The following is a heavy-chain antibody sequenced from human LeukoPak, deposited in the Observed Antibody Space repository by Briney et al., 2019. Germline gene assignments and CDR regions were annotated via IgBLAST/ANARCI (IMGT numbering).Heavy chain of an antibody. CDR3: ARDSDSAIPYCYFDL. Sequence: GGSLRLSCAASGFSFSTSEMNWVRQAPGKGLEWVASISSTGSTTYYADPVQGRFTIPRDNAKTSLYLQMSSLRVEDTATYFCARDSDSAIPYCYFDLWGRGTLVTVSS. D-gene: IGHD2-2*02. J-gene: IGHJ2*01. CDR2: ISSTGSTT. CDR1: GFSFSTSE. V-gene: IGHV3-48*03.